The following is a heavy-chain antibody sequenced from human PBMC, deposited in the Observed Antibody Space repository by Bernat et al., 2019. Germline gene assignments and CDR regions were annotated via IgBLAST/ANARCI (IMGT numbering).Heavy chain of an antibody. Sequence: EVQLVESGGGLVQPGGSLRLSCAASGFTFSTYWMNWVRQAPGKGLEWVASIKQDGSEKYYVDSVKGRFTISRDNAKNSLHLQMNSLRAEDTAVYFCARLRDSGGSCYNWFANWGQGTLVTVSS. J-gene: IGHJ5*02. CDR1: GFTFSTYW. D-gene: IGHD2-15*01. CDR2: IKQDGSEK. CDR3: ARLRDSGGSCYNWFAN. V-gene: IGHV3-7*03.